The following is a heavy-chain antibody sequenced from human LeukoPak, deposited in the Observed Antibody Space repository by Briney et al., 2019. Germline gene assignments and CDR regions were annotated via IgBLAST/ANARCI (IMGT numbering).Heavy chain of an antibody. CDR1: GGTFSSYA. D-gene: IGHD6-19*01. CDR3: ARDSGSSGRRRYFDY. Sequence: SVKVSCKASGGTFSSYAISWVRQAPGQGLEWMGRIIPILGIANYAQKFQGRVTITADKSTSTAYMELSSLRSEDTAVYYCARDSGSSGRRRYFDYWGQGTLVTVSS. V-gene: IGHV1-69*04. CDR2: IIPILGIA. J-gene: IGHJ4*02.